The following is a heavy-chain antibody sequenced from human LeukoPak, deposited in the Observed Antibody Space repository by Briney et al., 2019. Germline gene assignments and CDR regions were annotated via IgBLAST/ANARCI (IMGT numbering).Heavy chain of an antibody. J-gene: IGHJ4*02. CDR2: ISSSSSYI. D-gene: IGHD2-2*01. V-gene: IGHV3-21*01. CDR1: GFTFSIYS. CDR3: ARSSVVVVPAAIYYSNDAFDY. Sequence: GGSLRLSCAASGFTFSIYSMNWVRQAPGKGLEWVSSISSSSSYIYYADSVKGRFTISRDNAKNSLYLQMNSLRAEDTAVYYCARSSVVVVPAAIYYSNDAFDYWGQGTLVTVSS.